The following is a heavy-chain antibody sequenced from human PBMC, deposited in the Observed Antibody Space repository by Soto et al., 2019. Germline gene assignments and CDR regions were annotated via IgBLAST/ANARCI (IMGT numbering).Heavy chain of an antibody. D-gene: IGHD6-19*01. CDR3: ARDSGSGWTHYYYYGMDV. Sequence: PGGSLRLSCAASGFTFSSYAMHWVRQAPGKGLEWVAVISYDGSNKYYADSVKGRFTISRDNSKNTLYLQMNSLRAEDTAVYYCARDSGSGWTHYYYYGMDVWGQGTTVTVSS. V-gene: IGHV3-30-3*01. CDR2: ISYDGSNK. J-gene: IGHJ6*02. CDR1: GFTFSSYA.